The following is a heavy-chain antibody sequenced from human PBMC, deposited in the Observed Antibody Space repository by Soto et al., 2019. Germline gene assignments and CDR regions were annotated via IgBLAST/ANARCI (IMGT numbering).Heavy chain of an antibody. CDR3: TRDRQIYRFYYYGMDV. D-gene: IGHD3-3*01. CDR2: LGTSGDT. J-gene: IGHJ6*02. V-gene: IGHV3-13*01. Sequence: EVQLVESGGGLVQPGGSLKLSCVASGFSISSSDMHWVRQVMGKGLEWVSTLGTSGDTLYSGSVKGRFTISREDAKNSFHLQMNNLRAEDSAVYYCTRDRQIYRFYYYGMDVWGQGTAVTVS. CDR1: GFSISSSD.